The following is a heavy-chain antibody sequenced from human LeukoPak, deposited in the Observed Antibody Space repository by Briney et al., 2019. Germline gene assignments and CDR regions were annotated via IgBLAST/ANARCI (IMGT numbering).Heavy chain of an antibody. Sequence: GGTLGLSCAASGFTFSSHNINWVRQSSGKGLEWVSSISSSSSYIYYADSVKARFTISRDNPKTSLYLQMNSLRAEETAVYYWARLMWELPPHYYYMDVWGKGTTVTTSS. CDR3: ARLMWELPPHYYYMDV. D-gene: IGHD1-26*01. V-gene: IGHV3-21*01. J-gene: IGHJ6*03. CDR2: ISSSSSYI. CDR1: GFTFSSHN.